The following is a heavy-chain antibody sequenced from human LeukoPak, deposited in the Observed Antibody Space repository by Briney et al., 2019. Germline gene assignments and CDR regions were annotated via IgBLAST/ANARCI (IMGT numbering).Heavy chain of an antibody. V-gene: IGHV4-34*01. J-gene: IGHJ4*02. CDR3: ARAVLGVRPESSGWNY. CDR1: GGSFSGYY. D-gene: IGHD6-19*01. Sequence: SETLSLTCAVYGGSFSGYYWSWIRQPPGKGLEWIGEINHSGSTNYNPSLKSRVTISVDTSKNQFSLKLSSVTAADTAVYYCARAVLGVRPESSGWNYWGQGTLVTVSS. CDR2: INHSGST.